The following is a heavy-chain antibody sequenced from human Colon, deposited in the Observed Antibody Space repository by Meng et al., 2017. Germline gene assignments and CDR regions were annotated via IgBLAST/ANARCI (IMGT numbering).Heavy chain of an antibody. D-gene: IGHD3-22*01. Sequence: QGQPKGVGPQPFRPPGTLSLTCTCYGGSFTDFYWSWGRQSPERGLEWIGEINHGGGTNYNPSLSSRVTISLDTSKNQFFLKMNSVTAADTAVYYCARVDFPGDFRDSSGLGLWGQGTLVTVSS. J-gene: IGHJ4*02. CDR1: GGSFTDFY. CDR2: INHGGGT. V-gene: IGHV4-34*01. CDR3: ARVDFPGDFRDSSGLGL.